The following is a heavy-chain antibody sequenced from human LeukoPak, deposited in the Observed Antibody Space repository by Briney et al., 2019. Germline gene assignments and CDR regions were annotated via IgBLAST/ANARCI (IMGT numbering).Heavy chain of an antibody. D-gene: IGHD1-26*01. J-gene: IGHJ4*02. V-gene: IGHV3-23*01. CDR1: GFTFSSYA. Sequence: GGSLRLACAASGFTFSSYAMSWVRQAPGKGLEWVSAISGSGGSTYYADSVKGRFTISRDNPKNTLYLQMNSLRAEDTAVYYCAKDHFRGSPFYFDYWGQGTLVTVSS. CDR2: ISGSGGST. CDR3: AKDHFRGSPFYFDY.